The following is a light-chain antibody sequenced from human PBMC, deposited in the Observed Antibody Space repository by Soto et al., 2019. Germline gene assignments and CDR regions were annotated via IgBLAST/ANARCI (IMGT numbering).Light chain of an antibody. CDR3: LLFYGGYRRA. J-gene: IGLJ1*01. CDR2: DTS. CDR1: TGDVTGGHY. Sequence: QAVVTQEPSLTVSPGGTVTLTCGSSTGDVTGGHYPYWIQQKPGQAPRTLIFDTSNKHSWTPARFSGSLLGGKAALTLSGAQPEDEAEYYCLLFYGGYRRAFGPGTKLTVL. V-gene: IGLV7-46*01.